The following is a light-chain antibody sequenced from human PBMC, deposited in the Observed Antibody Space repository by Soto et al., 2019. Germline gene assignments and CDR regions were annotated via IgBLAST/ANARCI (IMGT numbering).Light chain of an antibody. J-gene: IGKJ3*01. V-gene: IGKV3-20*01. CDR1: QSISDSN. Sequence: EIVLTQSPDTLSLSPGERATLSCRASQSISDSNLAWYQQRPGQPPRLLIYATFIRATGVPDRFIGSGSGTEFTLTIGRLEPEDFAVFFCQHYGTSLFTLGPGTRVDI. CDR2: ATF. CDR3: QHYGTSLFT.